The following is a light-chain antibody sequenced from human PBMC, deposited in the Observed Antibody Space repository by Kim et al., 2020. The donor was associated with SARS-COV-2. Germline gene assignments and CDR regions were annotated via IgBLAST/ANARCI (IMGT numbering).Light chain of an antibody. CDR1: QSISSW. V-gene: IGKV1-5*03. Sequence: DIQMTQSPSTLSASVGDRVTITCRASQSISSWLAWYQQKPGEAPKVLIYKASNLESGVPSRFSGSGSGTEFTLTISGLQPDDFATYYCQQYNSNSPTWTFGQGTKVEIK. J-gene: IGKJ1*01. CDR3: QQYNSNSPTWT. CDR2: KAS.